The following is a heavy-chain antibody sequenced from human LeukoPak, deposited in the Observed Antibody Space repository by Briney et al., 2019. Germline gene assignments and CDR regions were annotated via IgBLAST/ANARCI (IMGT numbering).Heavy chain of an antibody. D-gene: IGHD5-24*01. Sequence: NPSGTLSLTCAVSSGSISSSNWWSWVRQPPGKGLEWIGEINYSGSTHYTPSLKSRVTISVDTSDNQFSLKVISVTAADAAVYYFALGYNDIMERWGRGTLVTVSS. J-gene: IGHJ4*02. CDR1: SGSISSSNW. CDR2: INYSGST. V-gene: IGHV4-4*02. CDR3: ALGYNDIMER.